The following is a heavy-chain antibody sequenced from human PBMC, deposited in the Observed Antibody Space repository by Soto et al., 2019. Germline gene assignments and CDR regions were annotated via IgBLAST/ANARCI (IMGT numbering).Heavy chain of an antibody. D-gene: IGHD3-3*01. CDR2: IYSGGST. CDR1: GFTVSSNY. CDR3: ARDATIFGVLYYFDY. V-gene: IGHV3-66*01. J-gene: IGHJ4*02. Sequence: EVQLVESGGGLVQPGGSLRLSCAASGFTVSSNYMSWVRQAPGKGLEWVSVIYSGGSTYYADSVKGRFTISRDNSKNTLYLQMNSLRAEDTAVYYCARDATIFGVLYYFDYWGQGTLVTVSS.